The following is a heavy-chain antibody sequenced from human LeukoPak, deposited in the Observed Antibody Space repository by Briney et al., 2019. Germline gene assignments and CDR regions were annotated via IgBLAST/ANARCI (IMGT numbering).Heavy chain of an antibody. CDR1: GGSISNYY. Sequence: SETLSLTCTVSGGSISNYYWNWIRQPPGKGLEWIGYIYYTGSTNYNPSLKSRVTMSVDTSKNQFSLNLQSVTPEDTAVYYCARNGGVGGLGSFDYWGQGTLVTVSS. D-gene: IGHD1-26*01. V-gene: IGHV4-59*01. J-gene: IGHJ4*02. CDR2: IYYTGST. CDR3: ARNGGVGGLGSFDY.